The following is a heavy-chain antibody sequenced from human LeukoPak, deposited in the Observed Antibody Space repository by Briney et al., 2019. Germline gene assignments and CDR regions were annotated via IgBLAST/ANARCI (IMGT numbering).Heavy chain of an antibody. Sequence: SETLSLTCAVSGYSISSGYYWGWIRRPPGKGLEWIGSIYHSGGTYYNPSLKSRVTISVDTSKNQFSLKLSSVTAADTAVYYCARGSDIVVVPAAIEAWFDPWGQGTLVTVSS. CDR3: ARGSDIVVVPAAIEAWFDP. CDR1: GYSISSGYY. D-gene: IGHD2-2*02. V-gene: IGHV4-38-2*01. J-gene: IGHJ5*02. CDR2: IYHSGGT.